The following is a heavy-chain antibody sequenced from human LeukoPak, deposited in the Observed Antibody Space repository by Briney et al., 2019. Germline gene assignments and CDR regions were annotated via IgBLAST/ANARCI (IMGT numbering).Heavy chain of an antibody. Sequence: PSQTLSLTCTVSGGSISSGSYYWSWIRQPAGKGLEWIGRIYTSGSTNYNPSLKSRVTISVDTSKNRFSLKLSSVTAADTAVYYCARVGEYYYYYYMDVWGKGTTVTVSS. J-gene: IGHJ6*03. CDR2: IYTSGST. V-gene: IGHV4-61*02. D-gene: IGHD3-10*01. CDR1: GGSISSGSYY. CDR3: ARVGEYYYYYYMDV.